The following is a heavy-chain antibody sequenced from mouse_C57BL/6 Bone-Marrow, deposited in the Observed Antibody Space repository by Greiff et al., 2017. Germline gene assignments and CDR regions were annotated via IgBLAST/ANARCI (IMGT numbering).Heavy chain of an antibody. CDR1: GYTFTSYG. Sequence: VQLQQSGAELVRPGSSVKLSCKTSGYTFTSYGINWVKQRPGQGLEWIGYIYIGTGYTYYNEKFKGKATLTSDTSSSTAYMQLSSLTSEDSAIYFCARYYSNSYYFDYWGKGTTVTVSS. D-gene: IGHD2-5*01. CDR3: ARYYSNSYYFDY. J-gene: IGHJ2*01. V-gene: IGHV1-58*01. CDR2: IYIGTGYT.